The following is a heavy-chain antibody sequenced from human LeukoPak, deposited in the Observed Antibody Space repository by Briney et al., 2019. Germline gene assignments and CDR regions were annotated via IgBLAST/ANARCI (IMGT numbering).Heavy chain of an antibody. J-gene: IGHJ3*02. D-gene: IGHD4-17*01. CDR2: ISASGTLT. V-gene: IGHV3-48*03. Sequence: GGSLRLSCAASGFSFSSYEMNWVRQAPGKGLEWISYISASGTLTHYADSVEGRFTISRDNAKNSLYLQMNSLRAEDTAVYYCARAPRITVTTAFDIWGQGTMVTVSS. CDR3: ARAPRITVTTAFDI. CDR1: GFSFSSYE.